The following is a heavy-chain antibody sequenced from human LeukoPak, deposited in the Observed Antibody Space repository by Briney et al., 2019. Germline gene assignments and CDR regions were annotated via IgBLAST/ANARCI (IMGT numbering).Heavy chain of an antibody. CDR2: ISSSSSYI. J-gene: IGHJ3*02. V-gene: IGHV3-21*01. CDR1: GFTFSSYS. D-gene: IGHD3-10*01. CDR3: ASWFGELKAFDI. Sequence: GGSLRLSCAASGFTFSSYSMNWVRQAPGKGLEWVSSISSSSSYIYYADSVKGRFTISRDNAKNSLYLQMNSLRAEDTAVYYCASWFGELKAFDIWGQGTMVTVSS.